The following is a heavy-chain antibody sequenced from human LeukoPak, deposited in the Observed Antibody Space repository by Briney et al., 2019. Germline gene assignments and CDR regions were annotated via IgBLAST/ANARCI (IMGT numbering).Heavy chain of an antibody. CDR2: INPNSGGT. Sequence: ASVKVSCKASGYTFTGYYMHWVRQAPGQGLEWMGRINPNSGGTNYAQKFQGRVTMTRDTSISTAYMELSRLRSDDTAVYYCARICIPRFRGVCPPVYWGQGTLVTVSS. D-gene: IGHD3-10*01. CDR3: ARICIPRFRGVCPPVY. CDR1: GYTFTGYY. V-gene: IGHV1-2*06. J-gene: IGHJ4*02.